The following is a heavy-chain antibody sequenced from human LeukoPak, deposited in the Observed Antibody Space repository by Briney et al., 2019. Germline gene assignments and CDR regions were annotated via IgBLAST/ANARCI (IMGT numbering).Heavy chain of an antibody. Sequence: GGSLRLSCAASGFTFSSYAMSWVRQAPGKGLEWVSAISGSGGSTYYADSVKGRFTISRDNSKNTLCLQMNSLRAEDTAVYYCAKERNYYDSSGYYDYWGQGTLVTVSS. D-gene: IGHD3-22*01. CDR3: AKERNYYDSSGYYDY. CDR1: GFTFSSYA. J-gene: IGHJ4*02. V-gene: IGHV3-23*01. CDR2: ISGSGGST.